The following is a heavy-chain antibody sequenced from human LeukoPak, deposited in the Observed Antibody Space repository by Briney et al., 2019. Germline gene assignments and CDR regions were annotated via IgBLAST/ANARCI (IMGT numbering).Heavy chain of an antibody. D-gene: IGHD3-16*01. J-gene: IGHJ4*02. Sequence: PGRSLRLSCAASGFTFSSYAMRWVRQAPGKGLEWVAVISYDGSNKYYADSVKGRFTISRDNSKNTLYLQMNSLRAEDTAVYYCAREMALGGWGQGTLVTVSS. CDR1: GFTFSSYA. CDR3: AREMALGG. CDR2: ISYDGSNK. V-gene: IGHV3-30-3*01.